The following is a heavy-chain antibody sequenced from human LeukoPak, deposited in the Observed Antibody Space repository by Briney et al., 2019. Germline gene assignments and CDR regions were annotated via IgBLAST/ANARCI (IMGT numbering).Heavy chain of an antibody. J-gene: IGHJ4*02. D-gene: IGHD1-26*01. CDR2: ISSVITTV. CDR3: ARGYGSYADY. CDR1: GFTFSTYG. Sequence: GGSLRLSCAASGFTFSTYGMNWVRQAPGKGLEWVSYISSVITTVYYADSVKGRFTISRDNARNSLYLQMNSLRDEDTAVYYCARGYGSYADYWGQGTLVTVSS. V-gene: IGHV3-48*02.